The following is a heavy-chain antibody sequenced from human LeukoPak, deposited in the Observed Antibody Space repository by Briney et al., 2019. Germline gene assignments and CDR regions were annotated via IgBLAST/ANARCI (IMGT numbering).Heavy chain of an antibody. V-gene: IGHV1-69*13. CDR1: GGTFSSYA. CDR2: IITIFGTA. D-gene: IGHD1-26*01. J-gene: IGHJ3*02. Sequence: SVKVSCKASGGTFSSYAISWVRQAPGQGLEWMGGIITIFGTANYAQKFQGRVTITADESTSTAYMELSSLRSEDTAVYYCARDLSRYSGSYSEPYDIWGQGTMVTVSS. CDR3: ARDLSRYSGSYSEPYDI.